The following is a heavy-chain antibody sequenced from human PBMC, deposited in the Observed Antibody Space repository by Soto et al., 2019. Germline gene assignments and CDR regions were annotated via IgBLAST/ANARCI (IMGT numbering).Heavy chain of an antibody. CDR3: EKVKGNRTYYYGMDA. J-gene: IGHJ6*02. Sequence: EVQLVESGGGLVQPGRSLRLSCAASGFTFDDYAMHWVRQAPGKGLEWVSGISWNSGSIGYADSVKGRFTISRDNAKNSLNLKKNILGAEDTALYYCEKVKGNRTYYYGMDAGGQGTTAPVSS. CDR2: ISWNSGSI. CDR1: GFTFDDYA. V-gene: IGHV3-9*01.